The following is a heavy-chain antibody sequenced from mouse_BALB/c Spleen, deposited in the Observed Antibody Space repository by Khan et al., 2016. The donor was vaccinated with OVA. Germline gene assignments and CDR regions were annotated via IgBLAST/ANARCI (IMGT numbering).Heavy chain of an antibody. J-gene: IGHJ2*01. D-gene: IGHD1-2*01. CDR1: GYSITSGYG. CDR3: ARTARIKY. V-gene: IGHV3-2*02. CDR2: ISYSGST. Sequence: EVELVESGPGLVKPSQSLSLTCTVTGYSITSGYGWNWIRQFPGNKLEWMSYISYSGSTNYNPSLKSRISITRDTSKNQFILQLNSVTTEDTATYYCARTARIKYWGQGTTLTVSS.